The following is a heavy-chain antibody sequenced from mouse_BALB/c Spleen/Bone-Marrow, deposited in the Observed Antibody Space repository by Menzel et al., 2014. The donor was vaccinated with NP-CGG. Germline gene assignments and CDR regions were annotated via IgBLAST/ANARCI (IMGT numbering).Heavy chain of an antibody. V-gene: IGHV7-3*02. CDR1: GFTFTDYY. J-gene: IGHJ4*01. CDR3: ARAGHYYAMDY. CDR2: IRNKPNGYTT. Sequence: EVQRVESGGGLVQPGGSLRLSCATSGFTFTDYYMSWVRQPPGKALEWLGFIRNKPNGYTTEYSASVKGRFTISRDNSQSILYLQMNTLRAEDSATYYCARAGHYYAMDYWGQGTSVTDSS.